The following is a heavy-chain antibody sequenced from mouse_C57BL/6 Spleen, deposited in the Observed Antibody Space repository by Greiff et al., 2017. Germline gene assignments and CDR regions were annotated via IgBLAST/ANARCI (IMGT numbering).Heavy chain of an antibody. V-gene: IGHV14-2*01. CDR2: IDPEDGET. J-gene: IGHJ2*01. CDR3: ARVGGTNYYDY. CDR1: GFNIKDYY. Sequence: VQLQQSGAELVKPGASVKLSCTASGFNIKDYYMHWVKQRTEQGLEWIGRIDPEDGETKYAPQFQGKAPITADTSSNTAYLQLSSLTSEDTAVYYCARVGGTNYYDYWGQGTTLTVSS. D-gene: IGHD4-1*01.